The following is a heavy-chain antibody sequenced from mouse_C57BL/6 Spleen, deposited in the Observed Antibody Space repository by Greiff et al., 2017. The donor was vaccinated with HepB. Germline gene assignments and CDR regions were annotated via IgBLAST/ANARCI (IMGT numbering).Heavy chain of an antibody. V-gene: IGHV5-17*01. CDR3: ARPGGLLYFDV. J-gene: IGHJ1*03. D-gene: IGHD1-1*01. CDR2: ISSGSSTI. CDR1: GFTFSDYG. Sequence: EVKLVESGGGLVKPGGSLKLSCAASGFTFSDYGMHWVRQAPEKGLEWVAYISSGSSTIYYADTVKGRFTISRDNAKNTLFLQMTSLRSEDTAMYYCARPGGLLYFDVWGTGTTVTVSS.